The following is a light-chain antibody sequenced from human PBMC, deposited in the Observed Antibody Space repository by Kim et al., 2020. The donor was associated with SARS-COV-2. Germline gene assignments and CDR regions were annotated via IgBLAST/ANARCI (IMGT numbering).Light chain of an antibody. CDR1: SSDVGSYNL. CDR3: CSYAGSSTFVV. J-gene: IGLJ2*01. CDR2: EVS. Sequence: SSTRSCTGTSSDVGSYNLVSWYQQHPGKAPKLMIYEVSKRPSGVSNRFSGSKSGNTASLTISGLHAEDEADYYCCSYAGSSTFVVFGGGTQLTVL. V-gene: IGLV2-23*02.